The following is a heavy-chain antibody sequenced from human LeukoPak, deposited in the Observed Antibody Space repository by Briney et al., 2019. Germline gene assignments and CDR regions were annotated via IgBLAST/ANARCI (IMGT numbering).Heavy chain of an antibody. J-gene: IGHJ5*02. CDR2: ISSSSSYI. Sequence: GGSLRLSCAASGFTFSSYSMNWVRQAPGKGPEWVSSISSSSSYIYYADSVKGRFTISRDNAKNSLYLQMNSLRAEDTAVYYCARGSGYSNNWFDPWGQGTLVTVSS. CDR1: GFTFSSYS. D-gene: IGHD3-3*01. CDR3: ARGSGYSNNWFDP. V-gene: IGHV3-21*01.